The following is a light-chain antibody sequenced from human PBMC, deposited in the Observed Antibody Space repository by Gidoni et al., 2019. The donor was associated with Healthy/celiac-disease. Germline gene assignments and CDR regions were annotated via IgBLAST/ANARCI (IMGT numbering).Light chain of an antibody. V-gene: IGLV2-23*02. CDR2: EVS. CDR1: SSDVGSYKL. CDR3: CSYAGSSTLRV. J-gene: IGLJ1*01. Sequence: QSALTQPASGSGSPGTSIPISCTGPSSDVGSYKLVSWYQQHPGKAPKLMIYEVSTRPSGVSNRFSGSKSGNTASLTISGLQAEDAADYYCCSYAGSSTLRVFGTGTKVTVL.